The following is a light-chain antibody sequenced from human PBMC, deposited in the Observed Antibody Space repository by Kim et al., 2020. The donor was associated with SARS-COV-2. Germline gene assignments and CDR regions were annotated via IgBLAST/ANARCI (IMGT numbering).Light chain of an antibody. Sequence: ASVGDRVTLTCRASQSISSWLAWYQQKPGKAPKLLIYDASSLASGVPSRFSGSGSGTEFTLTISSLQPDDFAAYYCQQYNSYSLTFGGGTKVDIK. CDR2: DAS. CDR1: QSISSW. J-gene: IGKJ4*01. V-gene: IGKV1-5*01. CDR3: QQYNSYSLT.